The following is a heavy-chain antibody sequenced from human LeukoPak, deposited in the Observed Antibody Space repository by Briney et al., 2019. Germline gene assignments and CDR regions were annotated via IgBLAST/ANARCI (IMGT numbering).Heavy chain of an antibody. V-gene: IGHV3-11*01. CDR1: GLTFSDYY. CDR3: ARWDSSGCLDY. J-gene: IGHJ4*02. Sequence: GGSLRLSCAASGLTFSDYYMSWIRQAPGKGLEWVSYISSSGTTIYYADSVKGRFTLPRDNAQYSLYLQLNSLRAEDTAVYFCARWDSSGCLDYWGQGTLVTVSS. D-gene: IGHD3-22*01. CDR2: ISSSGTTI.